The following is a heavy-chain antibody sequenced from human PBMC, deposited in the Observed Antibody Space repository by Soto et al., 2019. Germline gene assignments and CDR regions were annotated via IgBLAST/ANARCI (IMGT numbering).Heavy chain of an antibody. CDR1: GFTFSSYD. CDR2: IGTAGDT. CDR3: ARGRSLNYGSAPFDY. J-gene: IGHJ4*02. Sequence: GGSLRLSCAASGFTFSSYDMHRVRQGTGKGLEWVSAIGTAGDTSYPGSVKGRFTISRENAKISLYLQMNSLRAGDTAVYYCARGRSLNYGSAPFDYWGQGTLVTVSS. V-gene: IGHV3-13*01. D-gene: IGHD3-10*01.